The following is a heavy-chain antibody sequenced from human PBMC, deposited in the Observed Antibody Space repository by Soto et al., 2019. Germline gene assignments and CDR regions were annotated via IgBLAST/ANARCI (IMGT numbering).Heavy chain of an antibody. J-gene: IGHJ6*02. V-gene: IGHV3-30*04. CDR1: KFTFASYV. D-gene: IGHD3-22*01. CDR2: ISFDGTNK. Sequence: QVELVESGGGVDQPERSQRLSCTASKFTFASYVMHWVRQAPGEGLEWVALISFDGTNKYYADSVKGRFTISRDNSKNTMYLQMNSLRPEDTAVYYCAREMIPMIMGGMSAMDVWGQGTTVTVS. CDR3: AREMIPMIMGGMSAMDV.